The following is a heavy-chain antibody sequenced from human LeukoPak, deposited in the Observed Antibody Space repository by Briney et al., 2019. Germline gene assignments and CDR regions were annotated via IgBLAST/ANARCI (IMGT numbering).Heavy chain of an antibody. D-gene: IGHD1-26*01. J-gene: IGHJ4*02. CDR3: KVGATAIDY. CDR1: GFTFSSYA. V-gene: IGHV3-23*01. Sequence: PGGSLRLSCAASGFTFSSYAMSWVRQAPGKGLEWVSAISGSGGSTYYADSVKGRFTISRDNSKNTVYLQMNSLRAEDTAVYFCKVGATAIDYWGQGTLVTVSS. CDR2: ISGSGGST.